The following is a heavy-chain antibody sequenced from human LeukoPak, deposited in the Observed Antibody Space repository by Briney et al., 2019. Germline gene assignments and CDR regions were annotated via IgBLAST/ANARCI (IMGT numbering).Heavy chain of an antibody. D-gene: IGHD5-12*01. J-gene: IGHJ3*02. CDR3: ASRGYSGYDRSPNAFDI. Sequence: ASVKVSCKASGYTFTSYGISWVRQAPGQGLEWMGWISAYNGNTNYAQKLQGRVTMTTDTSTSTAYMELRSLRSDDTAVYYCASRGYSGYDRSPNAFDIWGQGTMVTVPS. V-gene: IGHV1-18*04. CDR2: ISAYNGNT. CDR1: GYTFTSYG.